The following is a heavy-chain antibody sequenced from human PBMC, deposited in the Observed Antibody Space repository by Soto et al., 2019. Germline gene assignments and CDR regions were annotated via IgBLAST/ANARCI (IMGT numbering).Heavy chain of an antibody. CDR3: ARDQSTVITRSYYGGMDV. V-gene: IGHV1-18*04. J-gene: IGHJ6*04. CDR1: GYTFINYG. D-gene: IGHD4-4*01. CDR2: ISAYSGNT. Sequence: ASVKVSCKASGYTFINYGINWARQAPGQGLEWMGWISAYSGNTFFAQNVQGRVTLTTDTFTSTAYMEVRSLRSDDTAVFYCARDQSTVITRSYYGGMDVWGKGPTVTVYS.